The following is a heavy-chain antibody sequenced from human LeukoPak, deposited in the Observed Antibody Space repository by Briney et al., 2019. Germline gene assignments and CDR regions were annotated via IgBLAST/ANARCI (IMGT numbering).Heavy chain of an antibody. J-gene: IGHJ4*02. CDR3: ARGGWELLGFDY. CDR2: ISYGGSNK. V-gene: IGHV3-30-3*01. Sequence: GGSLRLSCAASGFTFSSYAMHCVRQAPGKGLEWVAVISYGGSNKYYADSVKGRFTISRDNSKNTLYLQMNSLRAEDTAVYYCARGGWELLGFDYWGQGTLVTVSS. CDR1: GFTFSSYA. D-gene: IGHD1-26*01.